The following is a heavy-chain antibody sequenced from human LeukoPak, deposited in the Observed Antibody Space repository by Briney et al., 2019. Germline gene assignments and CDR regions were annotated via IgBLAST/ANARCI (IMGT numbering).Heavy chain of an antibody. V-gene: IGHV4-61*09. J-gene: IGHJ4*02. Sequence: PSQTLSLTCTVSGVSISSASYYWSWIRQPAGKGLEWIGHIYTSGNTNYNPSLKSRVSMSVDTSKNQFSLKLSPVTAADTAVYYCARDKYFYDSSASIRFDYWGPGTLVTASS. CDR2: IYTSGNT. D-gene: IGHD3-22*01. CDR1: GVSISSASYY. CDR3: ARDKYFYDSSASIRFDY.